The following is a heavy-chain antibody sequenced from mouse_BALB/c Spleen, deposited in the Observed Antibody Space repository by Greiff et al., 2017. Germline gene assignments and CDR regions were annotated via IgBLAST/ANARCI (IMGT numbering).Heavy chain of an antibody. D-gene: IGHD2-4*01. CDR1: GFDFSRYW. CDR3: ARQGLGPPYAMDY. Sequence: EVKLEESGGGLVQPGGSLNLSCAASGFDFSRYWMSWARQAPGKGQEWIGEINPGSSTINYTPSLKDKFIISRDNAKNTLYLQMSKVRSEDTALYYCARQGLGPPYAMDYWGQGTSVTVSS. CDR2: INPGSSTI. J-gene: IGHJ4*01. V-gene: IGHV4-2*02.